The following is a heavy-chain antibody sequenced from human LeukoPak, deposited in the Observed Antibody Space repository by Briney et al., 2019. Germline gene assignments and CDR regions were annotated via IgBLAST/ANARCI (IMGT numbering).Heavy chain of an antibody. J-gene: IGHJ4*02. CDR2: INPNSGGT. CDR1: GYTFTGPY. V-gene: IGHV1-2*02. CDR3: ARVEYCIKGVCVNFDY. Sequence: ASVKVSCKASGYTFTGPYIHWIRQAPGQGLEWMGWINPNSGGTKYAQKFQGRVTMTRDTSINTAYMELSRLRSGDTAVYYCARVEYCIKGVCVNFDYWGQGTLVTVST. D-gene: IGHD2-8*01.